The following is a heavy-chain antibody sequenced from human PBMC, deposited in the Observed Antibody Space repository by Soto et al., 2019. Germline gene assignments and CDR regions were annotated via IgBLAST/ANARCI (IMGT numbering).Heavy chain of an antibody. D-gene: IGHD2-15*01. V-gene: IGHV3-30*18. CDR2: ISYDGSNK. Sequence: GGSLRLSCAASGFTFSSYGMHWVRQAPGKGLEWVAVISYDGSNKYYADSVKGRFTISRDNSKNTLYLQMNSLRAEDTAVYYCAKDRLRYCSGGSCYGIRASLGYWGQGTLVTVSS. CDR3: AKDRLRYCSGGSCYGIRASLGY. J-gene: IGHJ4*02. CDR1: GFTFSSYG.